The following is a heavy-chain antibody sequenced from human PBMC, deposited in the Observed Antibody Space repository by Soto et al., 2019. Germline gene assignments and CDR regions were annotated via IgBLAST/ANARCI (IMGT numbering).Heavy chain of an antibody. D-gene: IGHD3-3*01. J-gene: IGHJ4*02. V-gene: IGHV3-21*02. CDR1: GFTFSSYN. CDR2: ISSSGSYR. Sequence: EVQLVESGGGLVKPGGSLRLSCDVSGFTFSSYNMIWVRQAPGKGLEWVSSISSSGSYRYYADSLKGRFAISRDNANNSLYLQMNSLRPEDTGLFYCARDWRIASPPGGGGYWGQGTLVTVSS. CDR3: ARDWRIASPPGGGGY.